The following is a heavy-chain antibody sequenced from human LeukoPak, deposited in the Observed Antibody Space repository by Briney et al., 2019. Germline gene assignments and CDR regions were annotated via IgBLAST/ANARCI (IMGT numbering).Heavy chain of an antibody. D-gene: IGHD7-27*01. J-gene: IGHJ5*02. Sequence: MSSETLSLTCTASGGSISSSSYYWGRIRQPPGKGLEWIGSIYYSGSTYYNPSLKSRVTISVDTSKNLFSLKLSSVTAADTAVYYCARHSRPFPGWFDPWGQGTLVTVSS. V-gene: IGHV4-39*01. CDR2: IYYSGST. CDR1: GGSISSSSYY. CDR3: ARHSRPFPGWFDP.